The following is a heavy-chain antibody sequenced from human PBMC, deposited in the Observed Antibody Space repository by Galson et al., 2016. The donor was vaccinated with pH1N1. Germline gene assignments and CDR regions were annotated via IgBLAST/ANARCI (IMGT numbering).Heavy chain of an antibody. Sequence: SLRLSCATSGFTFGDYAMSWFRQAPGKGLERVGFIRSKVYGGTTEYAASVKGRFTISIDDSKSIAYLQMNSLKTEDTAVYYCARGKLGFLEWLYPGDYWGQGTLVTVSS. CDR1: GFTFGDYA. V-gene: IGHV3-49*03. D-gene: IGHD3-3*01. CDR3: ARGKLGFLEWLYPGDY. CDR2: IRSKVYGGTT. J-gene: IGHJ4*02.